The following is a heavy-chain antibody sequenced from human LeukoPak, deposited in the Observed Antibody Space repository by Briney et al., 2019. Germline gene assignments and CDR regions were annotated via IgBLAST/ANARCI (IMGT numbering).Heavy chain of an antibody. J-gene: IGHJ4*02. CDR2: INHSGST. V-gene: IGHV4-34*01. Sequence: SETLSLTCAVYGGSFSGYYWSWIRQPPGKGLEWIGEINHSGSTNYNPSLKSRVTITVDTSKNQFSLKLSSVTAADTAVYYCVSNSSGYLDYWGQGTLVTVSS. CDR1: GGSFSGYY. CDR3: VSNSSGYLDY. D-gene: IGHD3-22*01.